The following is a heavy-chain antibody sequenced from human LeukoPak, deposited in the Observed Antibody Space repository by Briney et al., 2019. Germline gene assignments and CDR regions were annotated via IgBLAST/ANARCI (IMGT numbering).Heavy chain of an antibody. J-gene: IGHJ4*02. V-gene: IGHV5-10-1*01. CDR1: GYSFTSYW. CDR2: IDPSDSYT. Sequence: GESLKISCKGSGYSFTSYWISWLRQMPGKGLEWMGRIDPSDSYTNYSPSFQGHVTISADKSITTAYLQWSSLKASDTAMYYCARHDPTVTSSDYWGQGTLVTVSS. CDR3: ARHDPTVTSSDY. D-gene: IGHD4-17*01.